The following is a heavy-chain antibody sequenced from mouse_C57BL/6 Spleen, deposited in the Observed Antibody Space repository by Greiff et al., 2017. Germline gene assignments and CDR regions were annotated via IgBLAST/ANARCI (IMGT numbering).Heavy chain of an antibody. CDR2: IDPETGGT. Sequence: QVQLKESGAELVRPGASVTLSCKASGYTFTDYEMHWVKQTPVHGLEWIGAIDPETGGTAYNQKFKGKAILTADKSSSTAYMELRSLTSEDSAVYYCTRRYYGNPYYAMDYWGQGTSVTVSS. CDR1: GYTFTDYE. V-gene: IGHV1-15*01. J-gene: IGHJ4*01. CDR3: TRRYYGNPYYAMDY. D-gene: IGHD2-1*01.